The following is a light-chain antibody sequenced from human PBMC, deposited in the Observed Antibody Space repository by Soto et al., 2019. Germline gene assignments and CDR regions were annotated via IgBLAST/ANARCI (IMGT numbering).Light chain of an antibody. CDR2: DGS. Sequence: DIQMTQSPSTLSASVGDRVTITCRASQSISSWLAWYQQKPGKAPKLLIYDGSSLESGGPSRISGSGSGTEFTLTISSLQPDDFATYYCQQYNSYSPTFGQGTKVDIK. CDR3: QQYNSYSPT. J-gene: IGKJ1*01. V-gene: IGKV1-5*01. CDR1: QSISSW.